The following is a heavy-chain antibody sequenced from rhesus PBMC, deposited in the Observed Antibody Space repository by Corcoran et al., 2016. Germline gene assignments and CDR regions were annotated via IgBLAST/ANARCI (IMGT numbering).Heavy chain of an antibody. V-gene: IGHV4-106*01. J-gene: IGHJ4*01. CDR2: IYGSGGGT. CDR1: GGSISDDYY. CDR3: ARVGSWSLSFDY. Sequence: QVQLQESGPGLVKPSETLSFTCAVSGGSISDDYYWSWIRQPRGKGLEWIGYIYGSGGGTNYNPSLKNRVTISIDTSKNQFSLKLSSVTAADTAVYYCARVGSWSLSFDYWGQGVLVTVSS. D-gene: IGHD6-13*01.